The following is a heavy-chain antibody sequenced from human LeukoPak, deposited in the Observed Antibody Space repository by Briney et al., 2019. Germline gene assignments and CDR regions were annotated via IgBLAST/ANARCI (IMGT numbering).Heavy chain of an antibody. J-gene: IGHJ4*02. D-gene: IGHD3-9*01. V-gene: IGHV3-15*01. Sequence: GGSLRLSCAASGFPFSDTWMSWVRQAPGKGLDWVGHIKSKTDGGTTDYAAPVKGRFTISRGDSRNTVYLQMNSLKTEDTAVYYCTTEYRYLYWDSSFEYWGQGTLVTVSS. CDR2: IKSKTDGGTT. CDR3: TTEYRYLYWDSSFEY. CDR1: GFPFSDTW.